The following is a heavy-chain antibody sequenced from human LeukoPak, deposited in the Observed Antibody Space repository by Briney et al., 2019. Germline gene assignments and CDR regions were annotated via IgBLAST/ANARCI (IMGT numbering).Heavy chain of an antibody. J-gene: IGHJ4*02. D-gene: IGHD2/OR15-2a*01. CDR3: TKGHWFLGD. CDR2: IKQDGSEG. V-gene: IGHV3-7*01. Sequence: GGSLRLSCVASGFTLSTYWMTWVRQAPGKGLEWVASIKQDGSEGYYVDSVKGRFTISRDNAKNSLLLQMNSLRAEDTAAYYCTKGHWFLGDWGQGTLVTVSS. CDR1: GFTLSTYW.